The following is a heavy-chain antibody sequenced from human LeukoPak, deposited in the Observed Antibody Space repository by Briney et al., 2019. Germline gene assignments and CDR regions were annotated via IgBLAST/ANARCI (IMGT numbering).Heavy chain of an antibody. J-gene: IGHJ6*03. Sequence: ASVKVSCKASGYTFTDYYMHWVRQAPGQGLEWMGWINPNSSGTNYAQKFQGRVTMTRDTSISTAYMELSRLTSDDTAVYYCARGVAGPYYYYYMDVWGRGTTVTVSS. CDR3: ARGVAGPYYYYYMDV. D-gene: IGHD6-19*01. V-gene: IGHV1-2*02. CDR2: INPNSSGT. CDR1: GYTFTDYY.